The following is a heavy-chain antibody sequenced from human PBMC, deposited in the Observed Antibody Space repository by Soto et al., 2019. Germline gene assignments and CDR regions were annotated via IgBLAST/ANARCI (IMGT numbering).Heavy chain of an antibody. J-gene: IGHJ4*02. V-gene: IGHV4-39*02. CDR1: GTSISRVEYY. CDR3: ARDQRRQRTAAAIDY. D-gene: IGHD2-2*01. Sequence: SETLPLTCAVGGTSISRVEYYWGWVRQPPGKGLEWIGNFFYASENTYYNSSLKSRVTIFVDTSKNQFSLNVTSVTTTDTGMYSCARDQRRQRTAAAIDYCRQGSMVTVSS. CDR2: FFYASENT.